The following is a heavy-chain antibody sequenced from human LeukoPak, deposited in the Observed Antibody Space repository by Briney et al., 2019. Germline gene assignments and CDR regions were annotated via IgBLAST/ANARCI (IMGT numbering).Heavy chain of an antibody. CDR2: ISAYNGNT. V-gene: IGHV1-18*01. J-gene: IGHJ4*02. CDR1: GYTFTSYG. CDR3: ARDRYYDSSGYYYNDY. Sequence: SVKVSCKASGYTFTSYGISWVRQAPGQGLEWMGCISAYNGNTNYAQKLQGRVTMTTDTSTSTAYMELRSLRSDDTAVYYCARDRYYDSSGYYYNDYWGQGTLVTVSS. D-gene: IGHD3-22*01.